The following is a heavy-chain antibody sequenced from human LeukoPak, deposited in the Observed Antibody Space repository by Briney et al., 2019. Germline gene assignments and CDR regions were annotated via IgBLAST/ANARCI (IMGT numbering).Heavy chain of an antibody. D-gene: IGHD6-13*01. Sequence: SETLSLTCTVSGGSISSSSYYWGWIRQPPGKGLEWIGSIYYSGSTYYNPSLKSRVTISVDTSKNQFSLKLSSVTAADTAVYYCAREPIAAAGHSWGYWGQGTLVTVSS. V-gene: IGHV4-39*07. CDR2: IYYSGST. CDR3: AREPIAAAGHSWGY. CDR1: GGSISSSSYY. J-gene: IGHJ4*02.